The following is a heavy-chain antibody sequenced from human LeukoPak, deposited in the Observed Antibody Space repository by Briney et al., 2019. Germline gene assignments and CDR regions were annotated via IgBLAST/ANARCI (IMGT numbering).Heavy chain of an antibody. V-gene: IGHV4-39*07. CDR2: IYYSGST. Sequence: SETLSLTCTVSGGSISSSSYYWGWIRQPPGKGREWIVRIYYSGSTYYNPSLKSRVTISVDKSKNQFSLKLSSVTAADTAVYYCARGRTKLYPGIAVAGTPNWFDPWGQGTLVTVSS. CDR1: GGSISSSSYY. J-gene: IGHJ5*02. D-gene: IGHD6-19*01. CDR3: ARGRTKLYPGIAVAGTPNWFDP.